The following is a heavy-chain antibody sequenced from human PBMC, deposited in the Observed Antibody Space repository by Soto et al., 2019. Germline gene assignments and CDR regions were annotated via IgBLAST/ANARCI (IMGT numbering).Heavy chain of an antibody. J-gene: IGHJ4*02. V-gene: IGHV1-18*01. CDR3: ARHGNGDDY. D-gene: IGHD2-8*01. CDR1: GYTFTSYG. Sequence: QVQLVQSGAEVKKPGASVKVSCKASGYTFTSYGVNWVRQAPGQGLEWMGWIRSYNNSTNYAQKLQGRVTMTTDTATNTAYMELRSLRSDDTAVYYCARHGNGDDYWGQGTLVTVSS. CDR2: IRSYNNST.